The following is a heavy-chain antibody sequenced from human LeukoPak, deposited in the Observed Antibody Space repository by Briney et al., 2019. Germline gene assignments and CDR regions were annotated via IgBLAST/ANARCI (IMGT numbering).Heavy chain of an antibody. CDR2: FYYSGST. J-gene: IGHJ4*02. CDR1: GGSISSRPYC. D-gene: IGHD3-22*01. Sequence: PSETLSLTCTVSGGSISSRPYCWGWIRQPPGKGLEWLGNFYYSGSTYYKPSLKSRVTISVDTSKNQFSLKLSSVTAADTAVYYCARERGNYYDSSIDYWGQGTLVTVSS. V-gene: IGHV4-39*07. CDR3: ARERGNYYDSSIDY.